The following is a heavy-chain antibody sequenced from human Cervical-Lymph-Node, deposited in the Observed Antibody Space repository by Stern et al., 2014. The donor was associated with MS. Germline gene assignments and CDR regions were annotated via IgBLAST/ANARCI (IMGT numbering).Heavy chain of an antibody. CDR1: GFSLSTSGVG. CDR2: IYWDDDK. CDR3: PHNAFDFYKSSIYYTASPATFDY. D-gene: IGHD3-3*01. Sequence: QVTLQESGPTLVKPTQTLTLTCTFSGFSLSTSGVGVGWIRQPPGKALEWLALIYWDDDKRYSPSLKSRLTIPKDTSKNHLVLTMPKLAPGNTPIFYCPHNAFDFYKSSIYYTASPATFDYWGQGTLVTVSS. V-gene: IGHV2-5*02. J-gene: IGHJ4*02.